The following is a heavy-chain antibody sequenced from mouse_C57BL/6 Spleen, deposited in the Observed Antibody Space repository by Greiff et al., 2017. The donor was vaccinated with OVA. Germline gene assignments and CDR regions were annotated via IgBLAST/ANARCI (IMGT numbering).Heavy chain of an antibody. CDR3: AFHYGAY. D-gene: IGHD1-2*01. CDR1: GYTFTSYW. J-gene: IGHJ2*01. V-gene: IGHV1-61*01. Sequence: VQLQQPGAELVRPGSSVKLSCKASGYTFTSYWMDWVKQRPGQGLEWIGAIYPSNSETHYNQKFKYKATLTVDKSSSTAYMQLSSLTSEDSAVYYCAFHYGAYWGQGTTLTVSS. CDR2: IYPSNSET.